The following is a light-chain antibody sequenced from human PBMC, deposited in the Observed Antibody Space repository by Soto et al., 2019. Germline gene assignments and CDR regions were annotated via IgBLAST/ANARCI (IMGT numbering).Light chain of an antibody. J-gene: IGLJ1*01. CDR3: SSYTSSNTCV. CDR2: EVS. CDR1: SSDVGGYNY. V-gene: IGLV2-14*01. Sequence: QSALTQPASVSGSPGQSITISCTGTSSDVGGYNYVSWSQQHPGKAPQLMIYEVSNRPSGVSNRFSGSKSGNTASLTISGLQAEDEADYYCSSYTSSNTCVFGTGTKVTVL.